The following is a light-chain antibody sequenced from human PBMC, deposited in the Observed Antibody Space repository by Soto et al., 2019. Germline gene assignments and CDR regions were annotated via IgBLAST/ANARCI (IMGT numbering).Light chain of an antibody. CDR3: QQYASSPLT. J-gene: IGKJ4*01. V-gene: IGKV3-20*01. CDR2: AAS. CDR1: QSVGRNY. Sequence: EIVLTQSPGTLSVSPGERATFSCRASQSVGRNYLAWYQHKPGQAPRPLIHAASSSATGIPDRFGGSGSGTACTRTISGLEPEDCAVYYWQQYASSPLTFGGGTKVETK.